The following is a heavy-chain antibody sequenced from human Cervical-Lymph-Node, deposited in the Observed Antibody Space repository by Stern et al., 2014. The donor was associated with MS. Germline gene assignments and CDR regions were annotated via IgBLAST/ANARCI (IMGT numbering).Heavy chain of an antibody. CDR3: ARLQGYWYFDL. CDR2: SDWDDDK. V-gene: IGHV2-70*01. CDR1: GFSLRSSGMC. J-gene: IGHJ2*01. Sequence: SGPALGTPTQTLTLTCTLSGFSLRSSGMCVSWIPQPPGQSLEWLALSDWDDDKYYTTSLKTRLTISKDTSKNQVVLTMTNMDPVDTATYYCARLQGYWYFDLWGRGTLVTVSS.